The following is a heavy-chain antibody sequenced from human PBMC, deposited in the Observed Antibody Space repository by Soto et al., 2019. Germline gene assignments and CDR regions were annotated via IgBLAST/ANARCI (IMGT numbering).Heavy chain of an antibody. CDR1: GFSLSASGVG. D-gene: IGHD3-10*01. Sequence: QITMRESGPTLVKPTQTLTLTCSFSGFSLSASGVGVGWIRQPPGKALEWLALVFWDDDKFYSPPLQSRLTITKDTSKIQVVLTVTNIDPVDTATYYCEHSSPDGSFDVWGQGTMVTVSS. CDR3: EHSSPDGSFDV. CDR2: VFWDDDK. J-gene: IGHJ3*01. V-gene: IGHV2-5*02.